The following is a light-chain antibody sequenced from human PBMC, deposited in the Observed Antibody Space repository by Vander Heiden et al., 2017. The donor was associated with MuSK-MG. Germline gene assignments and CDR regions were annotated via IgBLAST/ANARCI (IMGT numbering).Light chain of an antibody. CDR2: DTN. J-gene: IGLJ3*02. Sequence: QAVVTQEPSLTVSPGGTVTLTCASSTGAVTSGHYPYWFQQKSGQAPRTLMYDTNNKHSWTPARFSGSLLGRKAALTLSGAQPEDEAEYYCSLYYTGVSVFGGGTKLTVL. CDR1: TGAVTSGHY. CDR3: SLYYTGVSV. V-gene: IGLV7-46*01.